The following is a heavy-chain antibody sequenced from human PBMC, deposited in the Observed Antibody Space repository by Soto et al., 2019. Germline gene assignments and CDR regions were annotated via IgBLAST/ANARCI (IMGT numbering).Heavy chain of an antibody. CDR1: GFTFSSNS. CDR2: ISSSSTI. J-gene: IGHJ5*02. CDR3: ARVIWSGHLTSDL. Sequence: EVQVVESGGGLVQPGGSLRLSCAASGFTFSSNSMNWVRQAPGKGLEWISYISSSSTIYADSVNGRFTISRDNAKNSLYLQMNSLRDEDTAVYYCARVIWSGHLTSDLWGQGTLVTVSS. D-gene: IGHD3-3*01. V-gene: IGHV3-48*02.